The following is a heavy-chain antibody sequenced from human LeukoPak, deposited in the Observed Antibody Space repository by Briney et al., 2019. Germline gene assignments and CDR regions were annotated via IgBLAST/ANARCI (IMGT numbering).Heavy chain of an antibody. Sequence: PGRSLRLSCAASGFTFSSYAMHWVRHAPGKGLEWVSVISYDGSNKYYADSVKGRFTISRGNSKNTLYLQMNSLRAEDTAVYYCARDRAEMATILDYWGQGTLVTVSS. V-gene: IGHV3-30-3*01. D-gene: IGHD5-24*01. CDR3: ARDRAEMATILDY. CDR2: ISYDGSNK. CDR1: GFTFSSYA. J-gene: IGHJ4*02.